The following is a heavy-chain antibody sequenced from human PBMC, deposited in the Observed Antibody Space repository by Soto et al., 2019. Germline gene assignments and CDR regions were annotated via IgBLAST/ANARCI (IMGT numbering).Heavy chain of an antibody. V-gene: IGHV4-4*02. Sequence: SETLSLTCAVSGGSTSTSNWWSWVRQPPGKGLEWIVSVSSTGSTVYNPSLTSRVTVSLDTSKNQFSLTLNSVTAADTAVYHCARGGGRPYHNHXFDFWGQGTLVTVSS. CDR1: GGSTSTSNW. CDR2: VSSTGST. J-gene: IGHJ4*02. D-gene: IGHD6-25*01. CDR3: ARGGGRPYHNHXFDF.